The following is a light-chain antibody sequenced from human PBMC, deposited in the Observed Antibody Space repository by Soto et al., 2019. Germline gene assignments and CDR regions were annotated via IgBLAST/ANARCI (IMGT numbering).Light chain of an antibody. J-gene: IGLJ2*01. CDR3: CSYAGSYTHVV. V-gene: IGLV2-11*01. Sequence: QSALTQPASVSGSPGQSITISCTGTTSDVGGYKYVSWYQQYPGKAPKLMIYDVSKRPSGVPDRFSGSKSGNTASLTISGLQAEDEADYYCCSYAGSYTHVVFGGGTKLTVL. CDR1: TSDVGGYKY. CDR2: DVS.